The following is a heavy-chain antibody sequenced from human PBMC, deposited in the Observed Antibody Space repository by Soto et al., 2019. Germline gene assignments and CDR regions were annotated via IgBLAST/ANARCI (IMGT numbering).Heavy chain of an antibody. D-gene: IGHD6-19*01. V-gene: IGHV4-61*08. CDR3: TREQSDDNYFDP. Sequence: ERLCRTGPVSGAALSSGGYFYTWVRQPPGKGLEWLGYIYYSGGTNYNPSLKSRVTISLDKSKSQFSLRLISVTAADTAVYYCTREQSDDNYFDPWGQGTLVTVSS. J-gene: IGHJ5*02. CDR1: GAALSSGGYF. CDR2: IYYSGGT.